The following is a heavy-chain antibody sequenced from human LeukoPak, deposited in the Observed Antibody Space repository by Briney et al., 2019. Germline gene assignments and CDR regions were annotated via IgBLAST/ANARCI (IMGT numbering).Heavy chain of an antibody. CDR2: IYPGDSDT. V-gene: IGHV5-51*01. Sequence: GESLKISCKGSGYSFTSYWIGWVRQMPGKGLEWMGIIYPGDSDTRYSPSFQGQATISADKSISTAYLQWSSLKASDTAMYYCARDSSGWGNAFDIWGQGTMVTVSS. CDR1: GYSFTSYW. D-gene: IGHD6-19*01. CDR3: ARDSSGWGNAFDI. J-gene: IGHJ3*02.